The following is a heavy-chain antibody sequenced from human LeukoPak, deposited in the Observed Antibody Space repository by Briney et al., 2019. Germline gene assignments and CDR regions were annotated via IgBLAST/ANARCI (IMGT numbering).Heavy chain of an antibody. J-gene: IGHJ6*03. D-gene: IGHD3-10*01. Sequence: ASVKVSCKASGGTFSSYAISWVRQAPGQGLEWMGIINPSGGSTSYAQKFQGRVTMTRDTSTSTVYMELSSLRSEDTAVYYCARVAYYGSGSYYKPPYYYYYYMDVWGKGTTVTVSS. V-gene: IGHV1-46*01. CDR3: ARVAYYGSGSYYKPPYYYYYYMDV. CDR2: INPSGGST. CDR1: GGTFSSYA.